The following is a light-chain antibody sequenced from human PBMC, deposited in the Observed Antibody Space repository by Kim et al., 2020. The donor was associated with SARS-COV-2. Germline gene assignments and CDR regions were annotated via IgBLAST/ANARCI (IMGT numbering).Light chain of an antibody. Sequence: LATGERATLSCRASQSVTDNHFAWYQQKRGQAPRLLIFGASASATGIPDRFSASGSGTDFTLTISRLEPEDFALYYCQQYASSPYTFGQGTKLEI. CDR3: QQYASSPYT. CDR2: GAS. J-gene: IGKJ2*01. CDR1: QSVTDNH. V-gene: IGKV3-20*01.